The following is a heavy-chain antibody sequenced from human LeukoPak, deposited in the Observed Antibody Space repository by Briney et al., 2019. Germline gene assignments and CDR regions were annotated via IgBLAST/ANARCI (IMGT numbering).Heavy chain of an antibody. Sequence: ASVKVSCTASGYTFTGYYMHWVRQAPGQGLEWMGWINPNSGGTNYAQKFQGRVTMTRDTSISTAYMELSRLRSDDTAVYYCARDLPVPMVYATRPTDDYWGQGTLVTVSS. D-gene: IGHD2-8*01. V-gene: IGHV1-2*02. CDR1: GYTFTGYY. CDR3: ARDLPVPMVYATRPTDDY. CDR2: INPNSGGT. J-gene: IGHJ4*02.